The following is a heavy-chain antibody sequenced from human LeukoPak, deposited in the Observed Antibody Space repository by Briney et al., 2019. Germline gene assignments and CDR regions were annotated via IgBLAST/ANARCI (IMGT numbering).Heavy chain of an antibody. CDR1: GFTLSYYW. D-gene: IGHD1/OR15-1a*01. J-gene: IGHJ5*02. V-gene: IGHV3-74*01. CDR2: ISGDGSTT. CDR3: ARDPRNKGFDP. Sequence: GGSLRLSRAASGFTLSYYWMHWVRQGPGKGLAWVSTISGDGSTTHYADSVKGRFTISRDNAKNTLYLEMNSLRAEDTAVYYCARDPRNKGFDPWGQGTLVTVSS.